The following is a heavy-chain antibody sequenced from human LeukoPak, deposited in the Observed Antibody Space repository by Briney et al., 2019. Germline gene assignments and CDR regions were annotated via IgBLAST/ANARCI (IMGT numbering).Heavy chain of an antibody. J-gene: IGHJ1*01. Sequence: SVEVSCKASGFTFTTTAMQWVRQARGQRLEWIGWIAFGSGKTKYAQKFQERVTITRDMSTSTAYMELSSLRSEDTAVYYCARGDSTITPKYFQYWGQGTLVTVSS. CDR3: ARGDSTITPKYFQY. CDR1: GFTFTTTA. CDR2: IAFGSGKT. D-gene: IGHD2-21*02. V-gene: IGHV1-58*02.